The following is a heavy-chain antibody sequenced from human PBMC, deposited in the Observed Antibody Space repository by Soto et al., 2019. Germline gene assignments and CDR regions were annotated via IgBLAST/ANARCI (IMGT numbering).Heavy chain of an antibody. CDR3: AREVRGYCSGGSCYYYFDY. CDR2: MNPNSGNT. V-gene: IGHV1-8*01. CDR1: GYTFTSYD. Sequence: QVQLVQSGAEVKKPGASVKVSCKASGYTFTSYDINWVRQATGQGLEWMGWMNPNSGNTGYAQKFQGGVNMTRNTSISTAYMELSSLRSEDTAVYYCAREVRGYCSGGSCYYYFDYWGQGTLVTVSS. J-gene: IGHJ4*02. D-gene: IGHD2-15*01.